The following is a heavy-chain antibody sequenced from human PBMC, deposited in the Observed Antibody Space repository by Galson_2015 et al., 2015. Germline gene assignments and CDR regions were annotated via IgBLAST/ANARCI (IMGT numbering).Heavy chain of an antibody. J-gene: IGHJ4*02. Sequence: SLRLSCAASGFTFSSYEMNWVRQAPGKGLEWVSYISSSGSTIYYADSVKGRFTISRDNAKNSLYLQMNSLRAEDTAVYYCAREPYCSSTSCYWSSWTEYYFDYWGQGTLVTVSS. CDR2: ISSSGSTI. CDR3: AREPYCSSTSCYWSSWTEYYFDY. V-gene: IGHV3-48*03. CDR1: GFTFSSYE. D-gene: IGHD2-2*01.